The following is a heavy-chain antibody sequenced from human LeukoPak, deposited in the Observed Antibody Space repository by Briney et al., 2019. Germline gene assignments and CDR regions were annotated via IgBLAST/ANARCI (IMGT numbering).Heavy chain of an antibody. J-gene: IGHJ6*03. V-gene: IGHV3-21*01. D-gene: IGHD6-6*01. CDR2: ISSSSSYI. CDR3: ARVGRGSSSYGYNYRDV. Sequence: GGSLRLSCAASGFTFSSYSMNWVRQAPGKGLEWVSSISSSSSYIYYADSVKGRFTISRDNAKNSLYLQMNSLRAEDTAVYYCARVGRGSSSYGYNYRDVWGKGTRVTVSS. CDR1: GFTFSSYS.